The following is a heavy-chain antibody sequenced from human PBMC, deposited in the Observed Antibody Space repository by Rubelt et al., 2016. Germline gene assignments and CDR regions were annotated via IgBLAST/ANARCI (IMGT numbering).Heavy chain of an antibody. CDR2: ISVYNGHT. Sequence: QVQLVQSGPEVKKPGASVKVSCKASGYTFTNYGISWVRQAPGQGLEWVGWISVYNGHTNYAQKLQGRVTMTTDTSTTTASMELKNLGADETAMYYGARRVTSGWHQNDCWGQGTRVTVSS. D-gene: IGHD6-19*01. J-gene: IGHJ4*02. V-gene: IGHV1-18*01. CDR1: GYTFTNYG. CDR3: ARRVTSGWHQNDC.